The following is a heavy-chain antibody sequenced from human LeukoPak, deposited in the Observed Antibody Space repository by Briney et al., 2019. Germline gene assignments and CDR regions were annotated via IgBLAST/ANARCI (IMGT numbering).Heavy chain of an antibody. CDR3: VRSTAVLPFDY. Sequence: GGSLRLSCAASGFTFDTYGMSWVRQAPGKGLVWVSRINPDGSSTNDADFVKGRFTISRDNAKNTLNLQMNSLRAEDTAVYYCVRSTAVLPFDYWGQGIPVTVSS. V-gene: IGHV3-74*01. CDR1: GFTFDTYG. J-gene: IGHJ4*02. D-gene: IGHD6-6*01. CDR2: INPDGSST.